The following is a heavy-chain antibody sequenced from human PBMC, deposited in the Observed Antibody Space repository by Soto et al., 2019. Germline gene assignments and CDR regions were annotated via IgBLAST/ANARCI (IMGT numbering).Heavy chain of an antibody. J-gene: IGHJ6*02. Sequence: PGGSLRLSCAASGFTFSSYAMSWVRQAPGKGLEWVSAISGSGGSTYYADSVKGRFTISRDNSKNTLYLQMNSLRAEDTAVYYCAKGHHVPLRFLEYRYGPDLGMDVWGQGTTVTVSS. CDR2: ISGSGGST. D-gene: IGHD3-3*01. CDR1: GFTFSSYA. CDR3: AKGHHVPLRFLEYRYGPDLGMDV. V-gene: IGHV3-23*01.